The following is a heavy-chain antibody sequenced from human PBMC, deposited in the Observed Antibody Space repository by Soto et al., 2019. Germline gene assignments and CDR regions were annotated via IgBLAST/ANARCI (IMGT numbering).Heavy chain of an antibody. V-gene: IGHV1-46*01. J-gene: IGHJ6*02. CDR2: INPSGGST. CDR3: ARMGAAAAVDGMDV. Sequence: VAWKASGYTITSYFMHCLRQKKGQGLEWMGIINPSGGSTSYAQKFQGRVTMTRDTSTSTVYMELSSLRSEDTAVYYCARMGAAAAVDGMDVWGQGTTVTVSS. CDR1: GYTITSYF. D-gene: IGHD6-13*01.